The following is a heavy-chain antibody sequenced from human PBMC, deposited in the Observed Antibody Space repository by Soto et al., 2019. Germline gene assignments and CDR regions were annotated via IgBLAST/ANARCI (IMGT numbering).Heavy chain of an antibody. Sequence: QLLESGGGLVQPGGSLRLSCAASGFSFSSYAMSWLRQAPGKGLEWVSAISGSGSSTYYADSVKGRFTISRDNSKNTLYLQMNSLRADDTAVYYCAKGGAYDSSGYYYFFDYWGQGTLVTVSS. CDR2: ISGSGSST. J-gene: IGHJ4*02. V-gene: IGHV3-23*01. CDR1: GFSFSSYA. D-gene: IGHD3-22*01. CDR3: AKGGAYDSSGYYYFFDY.